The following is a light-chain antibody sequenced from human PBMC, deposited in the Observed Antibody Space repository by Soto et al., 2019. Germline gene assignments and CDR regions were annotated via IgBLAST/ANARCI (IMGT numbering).Light chain of an antibody. CDR2: LGS. CDR3: AQGLHSPLT. J-gene: IGKJ4*01. V-gene: IGKV2-28*01. Sequence: VMTQSPMSLPVTPGEPASISCRSSQSLLHSDGKNYLDWYLQRPGQSPQLLIYLGSNRASGVPDRFSGSGSGTDFTLQISRVEAEDVVVYYCAQGLHSPLTFGGGTKVEIK. CDR1: QSLLHSDGKNY.